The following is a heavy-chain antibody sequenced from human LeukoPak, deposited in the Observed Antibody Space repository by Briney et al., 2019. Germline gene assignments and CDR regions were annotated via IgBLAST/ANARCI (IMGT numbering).Heavy chain of an antibody. CDR3: AGYYYDNSRGFDL. J-gene: IGHJ5*02. V-gene: IGHV3-20*04. Sequence: PGGSLRLSCAASGFKFDDYVMSWVRQAPGKGLEWVCDINWNGAWTGYADSVKGRFTISRDNAKNSLYLQMNSLRAEDTALYYCAGYYYDNSRGFDLWGQGTLVTVSA. CDR2: INWNGAWT. CDR1: GFKFDDYV. D-gene: IGHD3-22*01.